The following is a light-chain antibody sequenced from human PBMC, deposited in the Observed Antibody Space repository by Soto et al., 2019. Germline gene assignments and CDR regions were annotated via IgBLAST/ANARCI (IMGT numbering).Light chain of an antibody. CDR2: DAS. Sequence: AIPLTQSPSSLSASVGDRVTITCRASQVISNTLAWYQQKPGKVPQLLIFDASTLESGVPSRFSGSGSGTDFTLTISSLQPEDFATYFCQQFNSYPLTFGQGTRLEIK. CDR1: QVISNT. CDR3: QQFNSYPLT. J-gene: IGKJ5*01. V-gene: IGKV1-13*02.